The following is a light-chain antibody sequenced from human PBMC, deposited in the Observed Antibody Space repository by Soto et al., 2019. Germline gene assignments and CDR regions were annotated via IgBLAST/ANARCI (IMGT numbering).Light chain of an antibody. CDR1: QTISSW. V-gene: IGKV1-27*01. CDR3: QKYNSAPRT. Sequence: DIQMTQSPSTLSGSVGDRVTITCRASQTISSWLAWYQQKPGKVPKVLIYAASTLQSGVPSRFSGSGSGTDFTLTISSLQPEDAESCYCQKYNSAPRTFGGGTKEDIK. J-gene: IGKJ4*01. CDR2: AAS.